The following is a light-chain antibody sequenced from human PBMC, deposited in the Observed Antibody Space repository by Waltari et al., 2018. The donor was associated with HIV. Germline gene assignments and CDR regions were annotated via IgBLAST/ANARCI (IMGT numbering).Light chain of an antibody. V-gene: IGKV1-5*03. Sequence: DIQMTQSPSTLSASIGDRVTITCRASQSISVWLAWYHQKPGKAPKLLIYEASNLESVVPSRFSGTGSGTEFTLTISSLQPDDSATFYCQQYDSFPWTFGQGTKVGIK. CDR1: QSISVW. CDR2: EAS. CDR3: QQYDSFPWT. J-gene: IGKJ1*01.